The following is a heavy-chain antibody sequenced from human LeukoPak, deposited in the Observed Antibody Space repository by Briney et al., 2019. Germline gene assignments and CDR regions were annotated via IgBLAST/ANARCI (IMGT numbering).Heavy chain of an antibody. V-gene: IGHV3-23*01. CDR1: GFTFSSYA. CDR3: AKVRAAAGILSPFDY. D-gene: IGHD6-13*01. Sequence: GGSLRLSCAASGFTFSSYAMSWVRQAPGKGLEWVSAISGSGGSTYYADSVKGRLTISRDNSKNTLYLQMNSLRAEDTAVYYCAKVRAAAGILSPFDYWGQGTLVTVSS. CDR2: ISGSGGST. J-gene: IGHJ4*02.